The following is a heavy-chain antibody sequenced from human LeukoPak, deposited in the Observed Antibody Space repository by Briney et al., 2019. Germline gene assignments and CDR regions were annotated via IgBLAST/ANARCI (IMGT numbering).Heavy chain of an antibody. CDR3: AREAPQYYFDY. CDR2: ISSSSSTI. J-gene: IGHJ4*02. CDR1: GFTFSSYS. Sequence: GGSLRLSCAASGFTFSSYSMNWVRRAPGKGLEWVSYISSSSSTIYYADSVKGRFTISRDNAKNSLYLQMNSLRAEDTAVYYCAREAPQYYFDYWGQGTLVTVSS. D-gene: IGHD4-11*01. V-gene: IGHV3-48*04.